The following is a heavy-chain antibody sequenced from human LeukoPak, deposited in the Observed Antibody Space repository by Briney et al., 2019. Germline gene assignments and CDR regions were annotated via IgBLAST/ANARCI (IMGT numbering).Heavy chain of an antibody. CDR1: GASISSSSNY. CDR3: ARGFCSDEICQVFTH. D-gene: IGHD3-3*01. V-gene: IGHV4-61*02. J-gene: IGHJ4*02. CDR2: IYTGGST. Sequence: SETLSLTCSVSGASISSSSNYWSWIRQPAGKGLEWIGRIYTGGSTNYNPSLKSRVTMSLDTSKNQFSLKLTSVTAADTALYYCARGFCSDEICQVFTHWGQGTLVTVSS.